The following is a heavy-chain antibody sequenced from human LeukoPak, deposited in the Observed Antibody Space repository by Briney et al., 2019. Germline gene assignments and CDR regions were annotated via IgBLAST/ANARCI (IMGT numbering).Heavy chain of an antibody. J-gene: IGHJ4*02. V-gene: IGHV4-4*07. Sequence: SETPTPTWTLSCGSIKILNWGGLPQPGGGGVGWGGRFYSSGRTNYNPSLKSRVTMSVDTSKSQFSLNLSSVTAADTAVYYCASSSADYDVWSGYSRFDYWGQGTLVTVSS. CDR2: FYSSGRT. CDR3: ASSSADYDVWSGYSRFDY. D-gene: IGHD3-3*01. CDR1: CGSIKILN.